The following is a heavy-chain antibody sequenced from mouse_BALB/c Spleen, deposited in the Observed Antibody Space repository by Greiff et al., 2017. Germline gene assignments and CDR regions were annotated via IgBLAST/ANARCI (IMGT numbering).Heavy chain of an antibody. CDR3: AREAVSTMITFYAMDY. J-gene: IGHJ4*01. V-gene: IGHV7-3*02. D-gene: IGHD2-4*01. CDR2: IRNKANGYTT. CDR1: GFTFTDYY. Sequence: EVHLVESGGGLVQPGGSLRLSCATSGFTFTDYYMSWVRQPPGKALEWLGFIRNKANGYTTEYSASVKGRFTISRDNSQSILYLQMNTLRAEDSATYYCAREAVSTMITFYAMDYWGQGTSVTVSS.